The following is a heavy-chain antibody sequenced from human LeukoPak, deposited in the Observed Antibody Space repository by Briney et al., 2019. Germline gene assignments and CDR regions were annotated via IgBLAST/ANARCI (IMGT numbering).Heavy chain of an antibody. CDR3: ARDLFRSNDY. J-gene: IGHJ4*02. V-gene: IGHV3-7*03. D-gene: IGHD4-11*01. CDR1: GFTFSSNW. CDR2: IKHDGSET. Sequence: GGSLRLSCAASGFTFSSNWMTWVRQAPGKGLEWVANIKHDGSETYYVDSVKGRFTISRDNAKNSVYLEMNSLRAEDTAVYYCARDLFRSNDYWGQGTLVNVSS.